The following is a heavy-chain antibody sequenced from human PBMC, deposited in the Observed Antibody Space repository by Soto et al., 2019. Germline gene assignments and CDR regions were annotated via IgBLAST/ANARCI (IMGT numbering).Heavy chain of an antibody. CDR1: GYTFSNFA. Sequence: ASVKVSCKASGYTFSNFAMHWVRQAPGQRLEWMGWINAGNGNTKYSQKFPGRVTITRDTSASTAYMELSSLRSEDTAVYYCARGVIQQLPFFDYWGQGTLVTVSS. CDR3: ARGVIQQLPFFDY. V-gene: IGHV1-3*01. J-gene: IGHJ4*02. CDR2: INAGNGNT. D-gene: IGHD6-13*01.